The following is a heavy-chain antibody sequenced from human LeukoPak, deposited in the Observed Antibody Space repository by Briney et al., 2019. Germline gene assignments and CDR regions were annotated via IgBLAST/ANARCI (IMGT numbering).Heavy chain of an antibody. CDR3: ARDDYGDSTGWFDP. Sequence: ASVKVSCKASGYTFTNYGLSWVRQAPGQGFEWMGWISSYNGNTHYAQKLQGRVTMTTDTSTSTAYMELRSLRADDTAVYFRARDDYGDSTGWFDPWGQGTLVTVSS. J-gene: IGHJ5*02. D-gene: IGHD4-17*01. CDR1: GYTFTNYG. CDR2: ISSYNGNT. V-gene: IGHV1-18*01.